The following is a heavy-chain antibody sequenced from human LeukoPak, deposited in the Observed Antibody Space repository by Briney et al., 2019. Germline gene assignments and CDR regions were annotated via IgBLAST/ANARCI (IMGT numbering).Heavy chain of an antibody. V-gene: IGHV4-34*01. CDR1: GGSFSGYY. CDR2: INHSGST. D-gene: IGHD1-26*01. Sequence: SETLSLTCAVYGGSFSGYYWSWIRQPPGKGLEWIGEINHSGSTNYNPSLKSRITISVDTSKNQFSLKLSSVTAVDTAVYYCASVGATNAFDIWGQGTMVTVSS. CDR3: ASVGATNAFDI. J-gene: IGHJ3*02.